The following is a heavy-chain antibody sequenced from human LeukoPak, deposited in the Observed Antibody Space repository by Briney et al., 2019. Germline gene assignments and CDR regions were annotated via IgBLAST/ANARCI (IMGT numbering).Heavy chain of an antibody. Sequence: SETLSLTCTVSGGSISSYYWSWIRQPPGKGLEWIGYIYYSGSTNYNPSLKSRVTISVDTSKNQFSLKLSSVTAADTAAYYCARDGTADYDFWSGYYPSFYFDYWGQGTLVTVSS. CDR1: GGSISSYY. CDR3: ARDGTADYDFWSGYYPSFYFDY. V-gene: IGHV4-59*01. J-gene: IGHJ4*02. D-gene: IGHD3-3*01. CDR2: IYYSGST.